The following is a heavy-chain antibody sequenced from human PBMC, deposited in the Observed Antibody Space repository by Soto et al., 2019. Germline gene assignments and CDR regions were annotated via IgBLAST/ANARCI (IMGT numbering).Heavy chain of an antibody. CDR1: GGSFNGYY. CDR3: ASKLLYNSGWYFTVD. CDR2: INHSGST. J-gene: IGHJ4*02. V-gene: IGHV4-34*01. Sequence: SETLSLTCAVYGGSFNGYYWSWIRQPPGKGLEWIGEINHSGSTNYNPSLKSRVTISVDTSKNQFSLKLSSVTAADTAVYYCASKLLYNSGWYFTVDWGQGTLVTVSS. D-gene: IGHD6-19*01.